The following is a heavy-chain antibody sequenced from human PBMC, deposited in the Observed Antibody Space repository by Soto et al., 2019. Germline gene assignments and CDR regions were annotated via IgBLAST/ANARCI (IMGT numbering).Heavy chain of an antibody. D-gene: IGHD2-2*02. CDR3: AKEGYCSSTTCYMGFDYYYYYMDV. J-gene: IGHJ6*03. V-gene: IGHV3-9*01. Sequence: EVQLVESGGGLVQPGRSLRLSCAASGFTFDDYAMHWVRQAPGKGLEWVSGISWIGDSVGYADSVKGRFTISRDNAKNSLYLQMDSLRAEDTALYYCAKEGYCSSTTCYMGFDYYYYYMDVWGKGTTVTVSS. CDR1: GFTFDDYA. CDR2: ISWIGDSV.